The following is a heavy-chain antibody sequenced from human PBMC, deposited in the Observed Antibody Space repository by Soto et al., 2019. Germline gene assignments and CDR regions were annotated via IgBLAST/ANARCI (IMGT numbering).Heavy chain of an antibody. V-gene: IGHV4-30-2*01. CDR3: ARSREFDY. J-gene: IGHJ4*02. D-gene: IGHD6-13*01. CDR2: IFPSGTT. Sequence: SETLSLTCGVSGGSLNGATYSWNWIRQPPGKGLEWIGYIFPSGTTYYNPYLKSRVTISIDVSKNQFSLSLRSLTAADTAVYYCARSREFDYWSQGTLVTVSS. CDR1: GGSLNGATYS.